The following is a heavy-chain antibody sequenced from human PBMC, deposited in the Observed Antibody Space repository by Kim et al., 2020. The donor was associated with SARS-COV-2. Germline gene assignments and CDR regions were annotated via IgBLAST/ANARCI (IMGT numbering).Heavy chain of an antibody. CDR1: GYTFTSYG. CDR3: ARDITAYCGGDCPIDY. D-gene: IGHD2-21*01. J-gene: IGHJ4*02. CDR2: ISAYNGNT. Sequence: ASVKVSCKASGYTFTSYGISWVRQAPGQGLEWMGWISAYNGNTNYAQKLQGRVTMTTDTSTSTAYMELRSLRSDDTAVYYCARDITAYCGGDCPIDYWGQGTLVTVSS. V-gene: IGHV1-18*01.